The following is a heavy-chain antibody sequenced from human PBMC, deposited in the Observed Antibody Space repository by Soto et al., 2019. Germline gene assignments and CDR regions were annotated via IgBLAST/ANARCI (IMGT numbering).Heavy chain of an antibody. Sequence: QVQLVQSGAEVKKPGSSVKVSCKASGGPFSSYAISWVRQAPGQGLEWMGGIIPFFATTNYAQKFQARLTTPADKSTTTAHMELRSLRYEDTAVYYWARHPGSTSPLVYGMDVWGQGNRVTVSS. V-gene: IGHV1-69*06. CDR3: ARHPGSTSPLVYGMDV. J-gene: IGHJ6*02. D-gene: IGHD2-2*01. CDR1: GGPFSSYA. CDR2: IIPFFATT.